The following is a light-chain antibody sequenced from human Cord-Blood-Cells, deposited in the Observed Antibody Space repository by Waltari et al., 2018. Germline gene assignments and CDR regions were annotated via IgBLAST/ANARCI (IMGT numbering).Light chain of an antibody. CDR1: ESVLYSSNNKNY. CDR3: QQYYSTPPS. J-gene: IGKJ2*01. Sequence: DIVMTVCQVSLVGSIGERVTINCKSSESVLYSSNNKNYLAWYQQKPGQPPKLLIYWASTRESGVPDRFSGSGSGTDFTLTISSLQAEDVAVYYCQQYYSTPPSFGQGTKLEIK. CDR2: WAS. V-gene: IGKV4-1*01.